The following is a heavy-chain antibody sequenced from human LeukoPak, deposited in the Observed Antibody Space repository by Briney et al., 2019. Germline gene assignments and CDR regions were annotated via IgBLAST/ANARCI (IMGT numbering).Heavy chain of an antibody. V-gene: IGHV3-7*03. CDR2: IKQDGSEK. CDR1: GFTFSSYW. CDR3: AKGYSYGRFDY. J-gene: IGHJ4*02. D-gene: IGHD5-18*01. Sequence: GGSLRLSCAASGFTFSSYWMSWVRQAPGKGLEWVANIKQDGSEKYYVVSVKGRFTISRGNAKNSLYLQMNSLRAEDTAVYYCAKGYSYGRFDYWGQGTLVTVSS.